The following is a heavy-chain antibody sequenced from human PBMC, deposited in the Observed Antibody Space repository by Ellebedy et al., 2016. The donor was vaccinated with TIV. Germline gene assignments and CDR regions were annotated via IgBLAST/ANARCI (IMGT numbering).Heavy chain of an antibody. CDR2: ISSSSSYI. CDR3: ARDAYGGDYEFDY. J-gene: IGHJ4*02. CDR1: GFTFSSYS. D-gene: IGHD4-17*01. Sequence: PGGSLRLSCAASGFTFSSYSMNWVRQAPGKGLEWVSSISSSSSYIYYADSVKGRFTISRDNAKNSLYLQMNSLRAEDTAVYYCARDAYGGDYEFDYWGQGTLVTVSS. V-gene: IGHV3-21*01.